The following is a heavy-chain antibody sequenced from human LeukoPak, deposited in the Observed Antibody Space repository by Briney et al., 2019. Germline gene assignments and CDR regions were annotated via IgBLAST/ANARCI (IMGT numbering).Heavy chain of an antibody. V-gene: IGHV1-69*04. CDR2: IIPILGIA. CDR1: VGTFSSYA. Sequence: SVKVSCKPAVGTFSSYAISWVRQAPGQGLEWMGRIIPILGIANYAQKFQGRVTITADKSTSTAYMELSSLRSEDTAVYYCASAGMPYYYYGMDVWGQGTTVTVSS. J-gene: IGHJ6*02. CDR3: ASAGMPYYYYGMDV. D-gene: IGHD1-26*01.